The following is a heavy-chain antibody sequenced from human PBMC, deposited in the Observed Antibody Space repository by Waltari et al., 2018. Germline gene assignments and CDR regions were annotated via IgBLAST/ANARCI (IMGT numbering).Heavy chain of an antibody. J-gene: IGHJ4*02. D-gene: IGHD1-26*01. CDR2: ISWNRDNR. Sequence: EVQLVESGGGLVQPGRSLRLSCAVSGFNFDDYAMHWVRQAPGKGLGWVSGISWNRDNRGYADSVKCRFTISRDNAKNSLYLQMNSLRPEDTALYYCAKGHSGSYGLKDWGQGTLVTVSS. V-gene: IGHV3-9*01. CDR1: GFNFDDYA. CDR3: AKGHSGSYGLKD.